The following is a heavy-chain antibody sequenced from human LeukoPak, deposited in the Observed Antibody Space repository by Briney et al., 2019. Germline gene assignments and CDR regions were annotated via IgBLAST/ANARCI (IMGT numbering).Heavy chain of an antibody. CDR3: ATMVQGVHTYFGS. V-gene: IGHV4-59*01. D-gene: IGHD3-10*01. Sequence: PSETLSLTCTVSGGSISSYYWSWIRQPPGQGLEWIGYIYYRGSTNYNPSLKSRVTISLDTSKNQFSLKLSSVTAADTAVYYCATMVQGVHTYFGSWGQGNLVAVSS. CDR2: IYYRGST. CDR1: GGSISSYY. J-gene: IGHJ4*02.